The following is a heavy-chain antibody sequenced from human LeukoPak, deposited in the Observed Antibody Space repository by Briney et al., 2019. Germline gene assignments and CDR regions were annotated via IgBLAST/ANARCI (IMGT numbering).Heavy chain of an antibody. CDR3: AKAYSSGWYYFDS. CDR2: ISSSSSYI. CDR1: GFTFSSYS. Sequence: GGSLRLSCAASGFTFSSYSMNWVRQAPGKGLEWVSSISSSSSYIYYADSVKGRFTISRDNAKNSLYLQMNSLRAEDTAVYYCAKAYSSGWYYFDSWGQGTLVTVSS. V-gene: IGHV3-21*04. J-gene: IGHJ4*02. D-gene: IGHD6-19*01.